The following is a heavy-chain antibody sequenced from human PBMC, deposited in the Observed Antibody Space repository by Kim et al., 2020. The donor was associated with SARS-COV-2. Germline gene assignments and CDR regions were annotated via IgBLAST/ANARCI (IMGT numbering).Heavy chain of an antibody. D-gene: IGHD2-2*01. J-gene: IGHJ4*02. CDR3: ARGVVVVPAALFDY. Sequence: TPSLKSRVTISVDTSKNQFSLKLSSVTAADTAVYYCARGVVVVPAALFDYWGQGILVTVSS. V-gene: IGHV4-59*09.